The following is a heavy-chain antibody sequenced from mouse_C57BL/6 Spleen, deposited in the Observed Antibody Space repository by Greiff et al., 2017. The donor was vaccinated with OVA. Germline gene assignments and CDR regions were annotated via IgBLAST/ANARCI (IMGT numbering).Heavy chain of an antibody. CDR2: ISDGGSYT. Sequence: EVQVVESGGGLVKPGGSLKLSCAASGFTFSSYAMSWVRQTPEKRLEWVATISDGGSYTYYPDNVKGRFTISRDNAKNTLYLQMSHLKSEDTAMYYCARDRESNWYFDVWGTGTTVTVSS. D-gene: IGHD1-3*01. CDR1: GFTFSSYA. V-gene: IGHV5-4*01. J-gene: IGHJ1*03. CDR3: ARDRESNWYFDV.